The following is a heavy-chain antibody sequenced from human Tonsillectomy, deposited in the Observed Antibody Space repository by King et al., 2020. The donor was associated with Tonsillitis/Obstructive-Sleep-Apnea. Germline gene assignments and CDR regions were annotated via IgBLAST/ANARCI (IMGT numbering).Heavy chain of an antibody. V-gene: IGHV1-2*02. D-gene: IGHD5-18*01. CDR1: GYTFTDYF. CDR2: INPHTGGT. Sequence: VQLVESGAEVKNPGASVKVSCKASGYTFTDYFMHWVRQAPGQGLEWMGWINPHTGGTNYAQKFQGRVTMTRDTSISTAFMDLNSLRSDDTAVYYCASAAGYSYGYSHHDAFDIWGQGTMVTVS. CDR3: ASAAGYSYGYSHHDAFDI. J-gene: IGHJ3*02.